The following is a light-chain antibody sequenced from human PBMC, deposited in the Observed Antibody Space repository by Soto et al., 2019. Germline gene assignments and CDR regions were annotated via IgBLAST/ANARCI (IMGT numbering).Light chain of an antibody. CDR2: GNN. CDR3: QSQDGSLSVSV. J-gene: IGLJ3*02. CDR1: SSDVGTYDI. Sequence: QSALTQPASVSGSFGQSITISCTGTSSDVGTYDIVSWYQHHPGKAPKLLIYGNNIRPSGVPDRFSGSKFATSAYLTISGLQAEDEAEYYCQSQDGSLSVSVFGGGTKLTVL. V-gene: IGLV2-14*02.